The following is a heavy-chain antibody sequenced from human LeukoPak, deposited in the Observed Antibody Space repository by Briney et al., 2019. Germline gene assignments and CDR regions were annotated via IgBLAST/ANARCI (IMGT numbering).Heavy chain of an antibody. CDR3: AKEPRDCTGGTCPSAGGYYFDS. CDR2: ISVIGGRT. CDR1: EFTFSGNA. J-gene: IGHJ4*02. V-gene: IGHV3-23*01. Sequence: GGPRRPSWAAPEFTFSGNARSWFPKAPGKGLRWASAISVIGGRTYYADSVKGRFTISRDNSKNTLYLQMNSLRAEDTAVFYCAKEPRDCTGGTCPSAGGYYFDSWGQGNLVAVSS. D-gene: IGHD2-8*02.